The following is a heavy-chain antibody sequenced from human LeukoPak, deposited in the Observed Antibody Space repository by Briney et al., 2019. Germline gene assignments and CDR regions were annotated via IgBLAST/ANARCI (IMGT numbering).Heavy chain of an antibody. CDR1: GFTFSSYA. J-gene: IGHJ4*02. V-gene: IGHV3-23*01. Sequence: AGGSLRLSCAASGFTFSSYAMSWVRQAPGKGLEWVSAISGSGGSTYYADSAKGRFTISRDNSKNTLYLQMNSLRAEDTAVYYCAKGDQVLSSNYFDYWGQGTLVTVSS. D-gene: IGHD2-2*01. CDR2: ISGSGGST. CDR3: AKGDQVLSSNYFDY.